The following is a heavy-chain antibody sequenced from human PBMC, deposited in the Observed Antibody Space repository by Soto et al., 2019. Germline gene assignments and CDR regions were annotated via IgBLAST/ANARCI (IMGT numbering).Heavy chain of an antibody. Sequence: GGSLRLSCAASGFTFSRYSMNWVRQAPGKGLEWVSSISSSSSYIYYADSVKGRFTISRDDSKSIAYLQMNSLQTEDTAVYYCSRGGGNYFYYGMDVWGQGTTVTVSS. J-gene: IGHJ6*02. CDR2: ISSSSSYI. CDR3: SRGGGNYFYYGMDV. V-gene: IGHV3-21*03. CDR1: GFTFSRYS. D-gene: IGHD3-10*01.